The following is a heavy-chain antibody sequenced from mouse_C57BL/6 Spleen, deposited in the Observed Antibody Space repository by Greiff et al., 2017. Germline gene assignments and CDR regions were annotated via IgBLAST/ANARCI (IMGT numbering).Heavy chain of an antibody. Sequence: EVHLVESGAELVRPGASVKLSCTASGFNIKDDYMHWVKQRPEQGLEWIGWIDPENGDTEYASKFQGKATITADTSSNTAYLQLSSLTSEDTAVYYCTTRYAMDYWGQGTSVTVSS. J-gene: IGHJ4*01. CDR2: IDPENGDT. CDR3: TTRYAMDY. CDR1: GFNIKDDY. V-gene: IGHV14-4*01.